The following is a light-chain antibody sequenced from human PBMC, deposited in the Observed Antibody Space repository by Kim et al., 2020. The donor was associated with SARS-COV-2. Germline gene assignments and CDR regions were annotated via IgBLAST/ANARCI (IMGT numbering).Light chain of an antibody. J-gene: IGLJ2*01. CDR1: SGSIASNY. CDR3: QSYDSANVI. Sequence: GNAGPVSCTRSSGSIASNYVQWYQQRPGSAPTTVIFEDNQRPSGVPDRFSGSIDSSSNSASLTISGLKTEDEADYYCQSYDSANVIFGGGTQLTVL. V-gene: IGLV6-57*03. CDR2: EDN.